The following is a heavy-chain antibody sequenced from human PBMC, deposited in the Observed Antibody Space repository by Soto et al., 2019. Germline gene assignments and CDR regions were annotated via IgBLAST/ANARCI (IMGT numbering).Heavy chain of an antibody. CDR1: GGSISSYY. J-gene: IGHJ4*02. V-gene: IGHV4-59*01. CDR2: IYYSGST. D-gene: IGHD6-19*01. CDR3: ARAPRGNYGYPSDCDSAVAGTFH. Sequence: SETLSLTCTVSGGSISSYYWSWIRQPPGKGLEWIGYIYYSGSTNYNPSLKSRVTISVDTSKNQYSLKLSSVTAADTAVYYCARAPRGNYGYPSDCDSAVAGTFHWGQGTLVTVSS.